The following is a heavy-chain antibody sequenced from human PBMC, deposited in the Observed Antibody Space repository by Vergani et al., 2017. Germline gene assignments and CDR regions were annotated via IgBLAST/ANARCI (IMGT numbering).Heavy chain of an antibody. CDR2: INPSGGHT. CDR1: VYTFSNYY. V-gene: IGHV1-46*03. CDR3: ARGDYGILTGYRY. J-gene: IGHJ4*02. D-gene: IGHD3-9*01. Sequence: QVQVVQSGAEVKKSGASVKVSCKTSVYTFSNYYMHWVRQAPGQGLEWMGIINPSGGHTNYAQKFQGRVTMTRDTSTSTVYMELISLRSEDTAIYYCARGDYGILTGYRYWGQGTLVTVSA.